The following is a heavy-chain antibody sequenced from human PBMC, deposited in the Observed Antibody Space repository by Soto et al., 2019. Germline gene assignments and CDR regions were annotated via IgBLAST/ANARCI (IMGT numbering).Heavy chain of an antibody. CDR2: ISSSSGYI. CDR3: AGNLNYYASSGYEFYGMDV. Sequence: EVQLVESGGGLVKPGGSLRLSCAASGFTFSSYSMNWVRQAPGKGLEWVSSISSSSGYIYYADSVKGRFTISRDNAKNPLYRQMNRLRAEDTGVYYCAGNLNYYASSGYEFYGMDVWGQGTTVTVSS. V-gene: IGHV3-21*01. CDR1: GFTFSSYS. J-gene: IGHJ6*02. D-gene: IGHD3-22*01.